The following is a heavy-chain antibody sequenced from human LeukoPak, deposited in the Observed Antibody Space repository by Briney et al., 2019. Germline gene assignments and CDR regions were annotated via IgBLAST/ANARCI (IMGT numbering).Heavy chain of an antibody. J-gene: IGHJ4*02. CDR2: ISSSSSTI. D-gene: IGHD2-2*01. CDR3: ARLGSIEPAAILYYFDY. CDR1: GFTFSSYS. Sequence: GGSLRLSRAASGFTFSSYSMNWVRQAPGKGLEWVSYISSSSSTIYYADSVKGRFTISRDNAKNSLYLQMNSLRAEDTAVYYCARLGSIEPAAILYYFDYWGQGTLVTVSS. V-gene: IGHV3-48*01.